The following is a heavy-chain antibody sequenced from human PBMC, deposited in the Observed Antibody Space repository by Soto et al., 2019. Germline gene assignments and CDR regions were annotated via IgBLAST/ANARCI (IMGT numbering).Heavy chain of an antibody. Sequence: ASVKVSCKASGYTFTSYGISWVRQAPGQGLEWMGWISAYNGNTNYAQKLQGRVTMTTDTSTSTAYMELSSLRSEDTAVYYCAATNGGQDFDYWGQGTLVTVSS. CDR1: GYTFTSYG. V-gene: IGHV1-18*01. J-gene: IGHJ4*02. CDR3: AATNGGQDFDY. CDR2: ISAYNGNT. D-gene: IGHD3-16*01.